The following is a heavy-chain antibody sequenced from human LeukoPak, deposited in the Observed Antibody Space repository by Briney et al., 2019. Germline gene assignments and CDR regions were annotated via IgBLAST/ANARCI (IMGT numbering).Heavy chain of an antibody. CDR1: GFALRNYG. D-gene: IGHD3-10*01. V-gene: IGHV3-48*01. CDR3: ARARRSGGITLIRGVKDRGWFDS. J-gene: IGHJ5*01. Sequence: GGSLRLSCVASGFALRNYGLNWVRQAPGKGLEWVSYVSSGGNTVNYADSVRGRFTISRDNARNSLYLQLNSPRAEDTAVYYCARARRSGGITLIRGVKDRGWFDSWGQGTLVTVSS. CDR2: VSSGGNTV.